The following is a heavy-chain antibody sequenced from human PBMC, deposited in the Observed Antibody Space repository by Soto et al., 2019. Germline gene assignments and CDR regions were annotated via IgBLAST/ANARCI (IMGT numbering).Heavy chain of an antibody. CDR2: ISGGSTT. D-gene: IGHD3-3*01. CDR3: AKDKDWSGVYGMDV. V-gene: IGHV3-23*01. Sequence: GGSLRLSCAASGFTFSSYAMSWVRQAAGKGLEWVTAISGGSTTYYADSVEGRFTISRDNSKNTLYLQMNSLRAEDTAVYYCAKDKDWSGVYGMDVWGQGTTVTVSS. CDR1: GFTFSSYA. J-gene: IGHJ6*02.